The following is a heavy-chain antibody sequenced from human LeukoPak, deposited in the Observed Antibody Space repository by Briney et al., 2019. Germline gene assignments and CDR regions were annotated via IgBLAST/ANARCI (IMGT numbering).Heavy chain of an antibody. Sequence: ASETLSLTCAVYGGSFSGYYWSWIRQPPGKGLEWIGEINHSGSTNYNPSLKSRVTISVDTSKNQFSLKLSSVTAADTAVYYCARQVRSSSWYRGSYYYYYMDVWGKGTTVTISS. J-gene: IGHJ6*03. CDR1: GGSFSGYY. D-gene: IGHD6-13*01. CDR3: ARQVRSSSWYRGSYYYYYMDV. CDR2: INHSGST. V-gene: IGHV4-34*01.